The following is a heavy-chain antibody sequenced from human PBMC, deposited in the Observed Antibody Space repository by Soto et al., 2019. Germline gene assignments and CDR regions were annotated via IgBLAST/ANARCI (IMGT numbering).Heavy chain of an antibody. CDR1: GFTFSSYA. Sequence: GGSLRLSCAASGFTFSSYAMSWVRQAPGKGLEWVSAISGSGGSTYYADSVKGRFTSSRDNSKNTLYLQVNILIDEDTAVYYCAEYSSSSMYYFDYWGQGTLVTVSS. J-gene: IGHJ4*02. CDR3: AEYSSSSMYYFDY. V-gene: IGHV3-23*01. CDR2: ISGSGGST. D-gene: IGHD6-6*01.